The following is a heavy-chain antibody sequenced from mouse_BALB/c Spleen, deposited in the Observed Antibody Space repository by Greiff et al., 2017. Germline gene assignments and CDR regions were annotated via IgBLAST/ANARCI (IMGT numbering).Heavy chain of an antibody. Sequence: EVHLVESGGGLVKPGGSLKLSCAASGFTFSSYAMSWVRQTPEKRLEWVASISSGGSTYYPDSVKGRFTISRDNARNILYLQMSSLRSEDTAMYYCAREDYYGSSTDYYYAMDYWGQGTSVTVSS. V-gene: IGHV5-6-5*01. D-gene: IGHD1-1*01. J-gene: IGHJ4*01. CDR1: GFTFSSYA. CDR2: ISSGGST. CDR3: AREDYYGSSTDYYYAMDY.